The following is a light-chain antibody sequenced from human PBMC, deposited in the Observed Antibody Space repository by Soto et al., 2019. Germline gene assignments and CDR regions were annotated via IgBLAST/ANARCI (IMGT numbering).Light chain of an antibody. J-gene: IGKJ5*01. Sequence: IVLTQSPVTLSFAPCEIGTLSCSSSQSVSSSYLAWYQQKPGQAPRLLIHGASSRATGIPDRISGSGSGTDFTLTISRLEPEDFAVYYCQQYGSSPITFGQGTRLEIK. CDR2: GAS. V-gene: IGKV3-20*01. CDR1: QSVSSSY. CDR3: QQYGSSPIT.